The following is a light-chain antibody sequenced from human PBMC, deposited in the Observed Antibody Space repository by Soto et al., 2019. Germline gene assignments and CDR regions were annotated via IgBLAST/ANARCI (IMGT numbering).Light chain of an antibody. CDR1: SSDVVTYKY. J-gene: IGLJ2*01. Sequence: QSALTQPASVSGSRGQSIAISCTGTSSDVVTYKYVSWYQQHPCKAPELMIYEVSIRPSGVSDRFSGSKSGNTASLTISGLRPEDEVYYYCCSYAGSTTRVVFGGGTKLTVL. V-gene: IGLV2-14*01. CDR3: CSYAGSTTRVV. CDR2: EVS.